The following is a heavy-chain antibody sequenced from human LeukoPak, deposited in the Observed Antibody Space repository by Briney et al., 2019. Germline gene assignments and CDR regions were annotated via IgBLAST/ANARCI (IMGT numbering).Heavy chain of an antibody. CDR1: RFTFNDYG. CDR2: ISGSGTST. V-gene: IGHV3-23*01. D-gene: IGHD3-10*01. CDR3: AKGNRVGYGSGSPSSPFDS. Sequence: GGSLRLSCAASRFTFNDYGMSWVRQTPGKGLEWVSSISGSGTSTYYADSVKGRFTISRDNSKNTLFLQMDSLTAEDTAVYYCAKGNRVGYGSGSPSSPFDSWGQGTLVAVSS. J-gene: IGHJ4*02.